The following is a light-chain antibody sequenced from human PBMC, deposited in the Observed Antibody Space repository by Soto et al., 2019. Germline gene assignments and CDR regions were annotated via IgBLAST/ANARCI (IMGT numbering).Light chain of an antibody. CDR1: QDVSTN. CDR3: QQYNNWPRT. CDR2: GAS. V-gene: IGKV3-15*01. J-gene: IGKJ1*01. Sequence: EVVMTQSPATLSVSPGEVATLSCRASQDVSTNVAWYQQKPGQAPRLLIHGASTRATGIPAMFSGGGSGTEFTLTISSLQSEDFAVYYCQQYNNWPRTFGQGTKVEIK.